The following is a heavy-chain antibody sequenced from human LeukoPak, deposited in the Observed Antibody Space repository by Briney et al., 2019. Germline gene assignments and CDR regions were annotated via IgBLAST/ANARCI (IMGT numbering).Heavy chain of an antibody. D-gene: IGHD2-21*02. V-gene: IGHV5-51*01. CDR2: IYPGDSDA. CDR1: GYSFTSYW. Sequence: GESLKISCKGSGYSFTSYWIGWVRQMPGKGLEWMGMIYPGDSDARYSPSFQGQVTISADKAISTAYLQWSSLKASDSALYYCARRAYCGGDCFNDYWGQGTLVTVSS. J-gene: IGHJ4*02. CDR3: ARRAYCGGDCFNDY.